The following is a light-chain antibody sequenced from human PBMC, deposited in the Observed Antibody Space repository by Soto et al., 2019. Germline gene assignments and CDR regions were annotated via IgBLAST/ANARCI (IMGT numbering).Light chain of an antibody. CDR3: QQNSSLPIT. J-gene: IGKJ5*01. V-gene: IGKV3-20*01. CDR1: QSLSGGY. CDR2: SAS. Sequence: EIVLTQSPGTLSLSPGERATLSCRASQSLSGGYLAGFQQNPGQAPRLLIHSASSRATGIPDRFSGSGSGTDITLTISRLEPEDFVVYYCQQNSSLPITFGQGTRLEIK.